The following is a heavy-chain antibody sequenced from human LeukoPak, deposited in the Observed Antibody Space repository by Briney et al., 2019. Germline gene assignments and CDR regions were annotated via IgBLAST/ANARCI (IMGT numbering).Heavy chain of an antibody. D-gene: IGHD6-25*01. CDR1: GSTFSRNS. CDR3: ARDSRQQRGFRFDP. CDR2: FIPMVGVA. V-gene: IGHV1-69*04. J-gene: IGHJ5*02. Sequence: VASVKVSCKASGSTFSRNSISWVRQVPGQGLEWMGRFIPMVGVAAYAQKFQGRITITEDRSTNTAFMELSSLRSEDTAVYYCARDSRQQRGFRFDPWGQGTLVTVSS.